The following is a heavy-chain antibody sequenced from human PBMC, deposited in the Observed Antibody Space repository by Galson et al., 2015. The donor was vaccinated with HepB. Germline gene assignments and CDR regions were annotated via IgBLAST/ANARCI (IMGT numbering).Heavy chain of an antibody. V-gene: IGHV3-53*01. CDR3: ARGGASLIAVDY. CDR2: IYGGGTT. D-gene: IGHD2-21*01. CDR1: GLIVSSNY. Sequence: SLRLSCAASGLIVSSNYMSWVRQAPGKGLEWVSVIYGGGTTHYADSVKGRFTISRDSSKNTLYLQMNSLRAEDTAVYYCARGGASLIAVDYWGLGTLVTVSS. J-gene: IGHJ4*02.